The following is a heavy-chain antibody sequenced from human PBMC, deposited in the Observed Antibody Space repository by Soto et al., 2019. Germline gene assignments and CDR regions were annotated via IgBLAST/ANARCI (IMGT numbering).Heavy chain of an antibody. J-gene: IGHJ6*02. Sequence: QVQLMQSGADIKKPESSVKVSCKTSGDNFKKNVLTWVRQAPGQGIEWMGGTIPALGKTHYIEKFQGRVTITVDDATTTVYMEVRDLTSEDTAIYYCARGPFRPSAMDVWGQGTTVTVSS. CDR1: GDNFKKNV. V-gene: IGHV1-69*01. D-gene: IGHD3-10*01. CDR3: ARGPFRPSAMDV. CDR2: TIPALGKT.